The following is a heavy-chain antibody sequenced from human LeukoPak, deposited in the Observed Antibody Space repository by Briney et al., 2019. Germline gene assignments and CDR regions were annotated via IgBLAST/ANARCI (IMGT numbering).Heavy chain of an antibody. CDR1: GGSFSGYY. CDR3: ALAVAGTRDAFDI. D-gene: IGHD6-19*01. V-gene: IGHV4-34*01. J-gene: IGHJ3*02. CDR2: INHSGST. Sequence: KPSETLSLTCAVYGGSFSGYYWSWIRQPPGKGLEWIGEINHSGSTNYNPSLKSRGTISVDTPKNQFSLKLSSVTAADTAVYYCALAVAGTRDAFDIWGQGTMVTVSS.